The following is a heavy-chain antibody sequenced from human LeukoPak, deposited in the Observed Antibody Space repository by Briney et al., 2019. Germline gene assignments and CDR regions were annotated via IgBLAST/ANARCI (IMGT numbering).Heavy chain of an antibody. V-gene: IGHV4-61*02. CDR3: ARESIAAAGFDY. Sequence: SETLSLTCTVSGGSISSGSYYWSWLRQPAGKGLEWIGRIYTSGSTNYNPSLKSRVTISVDTSKNQFSLKLSSVTAADTAVYYCARESIAAAGFDYWGQGTLVTVSS. J-gene: IGHJ4*02. D-gene: IGHD6-13*01. CDR1: GGSISSGSYY. CDR2: IYTSGST.